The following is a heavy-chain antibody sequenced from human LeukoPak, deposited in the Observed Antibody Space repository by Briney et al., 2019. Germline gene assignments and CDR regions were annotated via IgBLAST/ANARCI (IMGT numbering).Heavy chain of an antibody. CDR3: ARPAYTAAYDL. Sequence: GGSLRLSCAASGFTFSTYWMTWVRQAPGKGLEWVANMKGDGSEIYYVDSVKGRFTISRDNAKNSLYLQMNYLRAEDTAVYYCARPAYTAAYDLWGQGTMVTVSS. D-gene: IGHD3-16*01. J-gene: IGHJ3*01. V-gene: IGHV3-7*01. CDR1: GFTFSTYW. CDR2: MKGDGSEI.